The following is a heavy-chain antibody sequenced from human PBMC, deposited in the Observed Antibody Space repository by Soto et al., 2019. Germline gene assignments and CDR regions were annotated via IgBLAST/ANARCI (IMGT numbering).Heavy chain of an antibody. V-gene: IGHV3-30*18. CDR1: GFTFSDYA. CDR2: VSNDGRNT. J-gene: IGHJ4*02. D-gene: IGHD6-19*01. Sequence: VQLVASGGGVVQPGRSLRLSCAASGFTFSDYAMHWVRQAPGKGLEWVAVVSNDGRNTHYADSVKGRFTISRDSSKNTVSLEMTSLRAEDTAVYYCAKGGRQWLVTSDFNYWGQGALVTVSS. CDR3: AKGGRQWLVTSDFNY.